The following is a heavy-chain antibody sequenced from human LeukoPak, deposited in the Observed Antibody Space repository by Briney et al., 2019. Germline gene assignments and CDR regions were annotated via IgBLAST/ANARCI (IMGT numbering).Heavy chain of an antibody. CDR2: IKQDGSEK. CDR3: AGGLRFLGYV. CDR1: GFTFSNYW. V-gene: IGHV3-7*01. Sequence: GGSLRLSCAVSGFTFSNYWMSWVRQAPGKGLEWVAYIKQDGSEKYYVDSVKGRFTISRDNAKNSLYLQMNSLRAEDTAVYYCAGGLRFLGYVWGQGTTVTVSS. D-gene: IGHD3-3*01. J-gene: IGHJ6*02.